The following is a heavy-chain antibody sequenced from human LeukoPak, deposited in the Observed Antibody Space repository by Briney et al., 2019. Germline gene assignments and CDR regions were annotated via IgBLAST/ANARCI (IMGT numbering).Heavy chain of an antibody. D-gene: IGHD6-13*01. Sequence: SETLSLTCTVSGGSVDSSDYYWTWIRQPPGKGLEWIGYISHTGGTYYNSSLLSRVTISLDKSKNQFFLTLGSVTAADTAVYFCARDPNRYAAAHAFEYWGQGTLVTVSS. CDR3: ARDPNRYAAAHAFEY. CDR2: ISHTGGT. V-gene: IGHV4-30-2*01. J-gene: IGHJ4*02. CDR1: GGSVDSSDYY.